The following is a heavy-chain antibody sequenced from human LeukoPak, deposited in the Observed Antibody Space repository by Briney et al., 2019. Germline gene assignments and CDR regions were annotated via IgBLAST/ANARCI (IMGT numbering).Heavy chain of an antibody. CDR2: INPSGGTT. Sequence: ASVKVSCKASGYTFTSYYIHWVRQAPGQGLEWMGGINPSGGTTSYAQKFQGRVTMTRDTSTSTVYMELSSLRSEDTAVYYCARSPGYDTSGYSEVDYWGQGTLVTVSS. V-gene: IGHV1-46*01. CDR3: ARSPGYDTSGYSEVDY. J-gene: IGHJ4*02. CDR1: GYTFTSYY. D-gene: IGHD3-22*01.